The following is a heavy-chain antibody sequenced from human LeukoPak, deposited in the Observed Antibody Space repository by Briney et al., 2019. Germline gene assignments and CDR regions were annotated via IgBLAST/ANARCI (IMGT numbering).Heavy chain of an antibody. CDR2: TYYRSKWYN. V-gene: IGHV6-1*01. CDR1: GDSVSSNSAA. D-gene: IGHD1-7*01. CDR3: ARELELKMYYFDY. Sequence: SQTLSLTSAISGDSVSSNSAAWNSIRQSPSRGLEWLVRTYYRSKWYNDYAVSVKSRITINPDTSKNQFSLQLNSVTPEDTAVYYCARELELKMYYFDYWGQGTLVTVSS. J-gene: IGHJ4*02.